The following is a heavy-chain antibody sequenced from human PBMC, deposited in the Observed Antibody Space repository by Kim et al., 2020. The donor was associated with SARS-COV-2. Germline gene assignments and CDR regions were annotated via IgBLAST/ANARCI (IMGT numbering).Heavy chain of an antibody. J-gene: IGHJ4*03. Sequence: SETLSLTCTVSGGSISSYYLSWIRQPPGKGLEWIGYIYYSGSTNYNPSLKSRVTIPVETSKNQFSLKLISVTAADTAVYYCARTEWELLRLGGYFDYWG. D-gene: IGHD1-26*01. CDR1: GGSISSYY. V-gene: IGHV4-59*01. CDR3: ARTEWELLRLGGYFDY. CDR2: IYYSGST.